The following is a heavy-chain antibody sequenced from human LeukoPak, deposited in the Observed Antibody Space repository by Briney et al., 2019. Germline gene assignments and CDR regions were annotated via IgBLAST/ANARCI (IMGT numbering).Heavy chain of an antibody. CDR2: ISGSGGST. J-gene: IGHJ4*02. Sequence: GGSLRLSCAASGFTFSSYWMSWVRQAPGKGLEWVSAISGSGGSTYYADSVKGRFTISRDNSKNTLYLQMNSLRAEDTAVYYCAKAGSIWGSYREYFDYWGQGTLVTVSS. V-gene: IGHV3-23*01. CDR3: AKAGSIWGSYREYFDY. CDR1: GFTFSSYW. D-gene: IGHD3-16*02.